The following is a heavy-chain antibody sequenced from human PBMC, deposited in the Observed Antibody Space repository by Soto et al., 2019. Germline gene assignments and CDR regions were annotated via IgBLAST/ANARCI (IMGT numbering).Heavy chain of an antibody. D-gene: IGHD1-1*01. J-gene: IGHJ4*02. V-gene: IGHV1-3*01. Sequence: NFQGRVTITRDTSASTAYMELSSLKSEDTAVYYCARGPYVEKTNFDYWGQGTLVTVSS. CDR3: ARGPYVEKTNFDY.